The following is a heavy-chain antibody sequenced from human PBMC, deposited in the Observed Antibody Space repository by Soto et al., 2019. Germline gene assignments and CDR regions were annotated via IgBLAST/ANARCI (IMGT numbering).Heavy chain of an antibody. Sequence: SETLSLTCTVSGGSISSGGYYWSWIRQHPGKGLEWIGYIYYSGSTYYNPSLKSRVTISVDTSKNQFSLKLSSVTAADTAVYYCAGVGPVPREYDSSGYYFGFDPWGQGTLGTVSS. J-gene: IGHJ5*02. CDR3: AGVGPVPREYDSSGYYFGFDP. V-gene: IGHV4-31*03. CDR1: GGSISSGGYY. CDR2: IYYSGST. D-gene: IGHD3-22*01.